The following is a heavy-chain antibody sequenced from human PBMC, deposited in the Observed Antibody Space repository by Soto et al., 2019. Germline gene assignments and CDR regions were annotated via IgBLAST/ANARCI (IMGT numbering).Heavy chain of an antibody. J-gene: IGHJ6*02. CDR2: INPDSGDT. V-gene: IGHV1-2*02. Sequence: QVQLVQSGAEVKKPGASVKVSCKASGYTFIGYYIHWVRQAPGQGLEWMGWINPDSGDTKSAQKFQGRVNMTRDTSINTAYMELSRLRSDDTAVCYCASSKWNPWRNGMDVWGQGTTVTVS. CDR1: GYTFIGYY. CDR3: ASSKWNPWRNGMDV. D-gene: IGHD1-20*01.